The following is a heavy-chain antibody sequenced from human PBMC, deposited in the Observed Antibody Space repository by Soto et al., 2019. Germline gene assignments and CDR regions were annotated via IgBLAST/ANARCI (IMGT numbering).Heavy chain of an antibody. D-gene: IGHD3-22*01. CDR1: GFTFSSYG. CDR3: AKHHYYDSSGYYYLQGYFQH. CDR2: IWYDGSNK. Sequence: PGGSLRLSCAASGFTFSSYGMHWVRQAPGKGLEWVAVIWYDGSNKYYADSVKGRFTISRDNSKNTLYLQMNSLGADDTAVYYCAKHHYYDSSGYYYLQGYFQHWGQGTLVTVSS. V-gene: IGHV3-33*06. J-gene: IGHJ1*01.